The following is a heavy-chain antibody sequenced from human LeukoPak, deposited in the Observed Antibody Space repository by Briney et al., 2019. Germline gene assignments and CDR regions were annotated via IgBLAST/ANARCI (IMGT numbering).Heavy chain of an antibody. CDR3: ARRAVAYYYYYYMDV. D-gene: IGHD6-19*01. J-gene: IGHJ6*03. CDR2: MNPNSGNT. Sequence: ASVKVSCKASGYTFTSYDINWVRQATGQGLEWMGWMNPNSGNTGYAQKFQGRVTITRNTSISTAYMDLSSLRSDDTAVYYCARRAVAYYYYYYMDVWGKGTTVTVSS. V-gene: IGHV1-8*03. CDR1: GYTFTSYD.